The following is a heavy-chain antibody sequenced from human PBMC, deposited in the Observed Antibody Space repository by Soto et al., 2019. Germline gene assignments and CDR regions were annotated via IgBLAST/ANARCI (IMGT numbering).Heavy chain of an antibody. CDR2: VSASGVTT. V-gene: IGHV3-23*01. J-gene: IGHJ4*02. D-gene: IGHD2-2*01. Sequence: EVQLLESGGGVVQPGGSLRLSCVASGFTFSDYAMSWVRQAPGKGLEWVSAVSASGVTTYHANSVKGRFTSSSETXXNKFYLERRSLRIEDAARCDCAKDRTSSHPCGFANWGQGTLVTVSS. CDR3: AKDRTSSHPCGFAN. CDR1: GFTFSDYA.